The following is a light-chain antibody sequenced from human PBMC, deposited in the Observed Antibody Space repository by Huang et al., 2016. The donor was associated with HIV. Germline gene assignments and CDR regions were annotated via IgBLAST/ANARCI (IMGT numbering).Light chain of an antibody. V-gene: IGKV2-28*01. Sequence: DIVMTQAPLSLPVTPGEPASISCRSSQSLLHSNGYNYLHWYLQKPGQSPQLLIYLGSSRASGVPDRFSGSGAGTDFTLKSTRVDAEDVGVYYCMQGLHTPLTFGQGTRLEIK. CDR1: QSLLHSNGYNY. CDR3: MQGLHTPLT. CDR2: LGS. J-gene: IGKJ5*01.